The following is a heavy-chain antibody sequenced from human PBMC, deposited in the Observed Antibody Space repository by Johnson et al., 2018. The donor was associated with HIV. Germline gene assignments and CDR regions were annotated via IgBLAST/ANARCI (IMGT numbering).Heavy chain of an antibody. CDR1: GFTFSNYD. Sequence: QVQLVESGGGVVQPGRSLRLSCEASGFTFSNYDMHWVRQAPRKGLEWVALIRYDGNNEYYAGSVKGRFTISRDHSKNTLYLQMNSLRTDDTAVYYCAKERNSIVVLVAATHRRDFDMWGQGTMVTVSS. D-gene: IGHD2-15*01. CDR2: IRYDGNNE. V-gene: IGHV3-30*02. J-gene: IGHJ3*02. CDR3: AKERNSIVVLVAATHRRDFDM.